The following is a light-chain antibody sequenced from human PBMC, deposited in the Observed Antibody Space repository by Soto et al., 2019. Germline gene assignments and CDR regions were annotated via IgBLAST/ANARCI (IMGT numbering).Light chain of an antibody. CDR3: QQYNKSTPL. V-gene: IGKV3-15*01. CDR2: DVS. J-gene: IGKJ4*02. Sequence: DTVMTQSPATLSVSAGERATLACRASQSARISLGWYQQKPGQAPRLLIYDVSTRATGVPARFSGSGSGTEFTHAISSPHCEDFAVFESQQYNKSTPLFGGGTRLEIK. CDR1: QSARIS.